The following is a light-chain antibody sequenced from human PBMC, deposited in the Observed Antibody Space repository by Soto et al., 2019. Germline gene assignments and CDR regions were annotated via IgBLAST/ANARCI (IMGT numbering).Light chain of an antibody. CDR3: KQHKKWPAT. J-gene: IGKJ1*01. V-gene: IGKV3-15*01. CDR1: LSVSSS. CDR2: GTS. Sequence: DTLMTQSPDTLSASPGEGATLSCRASLSVSSSLAWYQQKPGQAPRLLIYGTSTRATGIPARFSGSGSGTEFTLTISSLQSEDFAVYYCKQHKKWPATFGQGTKGDIK.